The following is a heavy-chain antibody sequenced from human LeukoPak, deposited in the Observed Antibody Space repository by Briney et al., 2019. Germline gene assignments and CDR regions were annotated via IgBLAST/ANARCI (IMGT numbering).Heavy chain of an antibody. D-gene: IGHD3-22*01. CDR1: GGSISSGSYY. J-gene: IGHJ4*02. CDR3: ATLTPLLRHPL. V-gene: IGHV4-61*02. Sequence: PSQTLSLTCTVSGGSISSGSYYWSWIRQPAGKGLEWIGRIYTSGSTNYNPSLKSRVTISVDTSKNQFSLKLSSVTAADTAVYYCATLTPLLRHPLWGQGTLVTVSS. CDR2: IYTSGST.